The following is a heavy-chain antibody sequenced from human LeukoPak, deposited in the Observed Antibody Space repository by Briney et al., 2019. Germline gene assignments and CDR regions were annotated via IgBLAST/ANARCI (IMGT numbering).Heavy chain of an antibody. J-gene: IGHJ6*03. Sequence: GGSLRLSCAASGFTFSSYWMSWVRQAPGKGLEWVANIKQDGSEKYYVDSVKGRFTISRDNAKNSLYLQMNSLRAEDTAVYYCAREPAAAGTFCYYMDVWGKGTTVTVSS. CDR1: GFTFSSYW. CDR2: IKQDGSEK. CDR3: AREPAAAGTFCYYMDV. V-gene: IGHV3-7*01. D-gene: IGHD6-13*01.